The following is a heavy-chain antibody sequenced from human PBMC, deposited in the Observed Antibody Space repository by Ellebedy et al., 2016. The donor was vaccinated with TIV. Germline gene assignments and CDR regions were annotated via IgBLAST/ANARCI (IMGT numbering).Heavy chain of an antibody. CDR1: GGSISSSNW. J-gene: IGHJ6*02. Sequence: SETLSLXCPVSGGSISSSNWWSWVRQPPGKGLEWIGEIYHSGSTHYNPSLKSRVTISVDKSKNQFSLKLSSVTAADTAVYYCARAWGFKLNYFYYGMDVWGQGTTVTVSS. CDR3: ARAWGFKLNYFYYGMDV. V-gene: IGHV4-4*02. CDR2: IYHSGST. D-gene: IGHD1-7*01.